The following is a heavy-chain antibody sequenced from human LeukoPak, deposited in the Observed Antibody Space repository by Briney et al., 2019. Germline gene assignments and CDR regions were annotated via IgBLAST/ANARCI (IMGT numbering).Heavy chain of an antibody. Sequence: SETLSLTCTLSGGSISSYYWSWIRQPPGKGLEWIGYIYYSGSTNYNPSLKSRVTISVDTSKNQFSLKLSSVTAADTAVYYCARDQQGYFDYWGQGTLVTVSS. V-gene: IGHV4-59*01. D-gene: IGHD6-13*01. CDR1: GGSISSYY. CDR2: IYYSGST. CDR3: ARDQQGYFDY. J-gene: IGHJ4*02.